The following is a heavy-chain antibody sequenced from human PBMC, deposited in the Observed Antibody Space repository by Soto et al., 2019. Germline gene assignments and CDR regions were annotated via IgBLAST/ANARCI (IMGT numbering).Heavy chain of an antibody. D-gene: IGHD3-22*01. J-gene: IGHJ6*02. V-gene: IGHV1-3*01. Sequence: QIQLMQPGAEVKKPGASVKVSCKASGYTFTSYGIHWVRQAPGQRLEWTGWINAGNGNTKYSEKCQGRVTITRDTTASTAYMELSSLRSEDTAVYYCASDPTDSSAYYRHSYYDMDVWGQGTTVTVSS. CDR1: GYTFTSYG. CDR2: INAGNGNT. CDR3: ASDPTDSSAYYRHSYYDMDV.